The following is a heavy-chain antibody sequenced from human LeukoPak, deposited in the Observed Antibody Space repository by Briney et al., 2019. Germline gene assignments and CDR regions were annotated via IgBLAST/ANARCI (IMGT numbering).Heavy chain of an antibody. CDR2: MNPNSGNT. CDR1: GGTFSSYA. CDR3: ARRLGQDY. Sequence: ASMKVSCKASGGTFSSYAISWVRQAPGQGLEWMGWMNPNSGNTGYAQKFQGRVTMTRNTSISTAYMELSSLRSEDTAVYYCARRLGQDYWGQGTLVTVSS. J-gene: IGHJ4*02. V-gene: IGHV1-8*02.